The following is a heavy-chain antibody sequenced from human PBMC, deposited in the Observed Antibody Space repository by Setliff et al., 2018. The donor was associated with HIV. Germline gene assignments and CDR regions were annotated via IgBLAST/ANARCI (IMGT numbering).Heavy chain of an antibody. CDR2: IIPILGIA. CDR3: ARAHLTGTTVGLADY. D-gene: IGHD1-7*01. Sequence: GASVKVSCKPSGYTFTTYGLSWVRQAPGQGLEWMGGIIPILGIANYAQKFQGRVTIIRDTSASTAYMELSSLRSEDTAVYYCARAHLTGTTVGLADYWGQGTLVTVSS. J-gene: IGHJ4*02. CDR1: GYTFTTYG. V-gene: IGHV1-69*10.